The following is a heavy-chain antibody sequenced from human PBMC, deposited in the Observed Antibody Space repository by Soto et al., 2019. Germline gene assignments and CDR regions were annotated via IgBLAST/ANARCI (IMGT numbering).Heavy chain of an antibody. CDR1: GGAISSGGYY. CDR2: IYYIGST. Sequence: QVQLQESGPGLVKPSQTLSLTCTVSGGAISSGGYYWNWIRQHPGKGLEWIGYIYYIGSTYYNPSLKSRVTISLDTSTKQFALKLSSVTAADTAVYYCARSVFPWGQGTLVTVSS. V-gene: IGHV4-31*03. CDR3: ARSVFP. J-gene: IGHJ5*02.